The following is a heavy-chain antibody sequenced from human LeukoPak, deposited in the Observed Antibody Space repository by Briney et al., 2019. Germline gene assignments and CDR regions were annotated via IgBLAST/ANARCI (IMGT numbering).Heavy chain of an antibody. J-gene: IGHJ5*02. CDR1: GGSISSYY. V-gene: IGHV4-59*01. CDR3: ARRYCSSTSCYTGFDP. CDR2: IYYSGST. Sequence: PSETLSLTCTVSGGSISSYYWNWIRQPPGKGLEWIGYIYYSGSTNYNPSLKSRITISVDTSKNQFSLKLSSVTAADTAVYFCARRYCSSTSCYTGFDPWGQGTLVTVSS. D-gene: IGHD2-2*02.